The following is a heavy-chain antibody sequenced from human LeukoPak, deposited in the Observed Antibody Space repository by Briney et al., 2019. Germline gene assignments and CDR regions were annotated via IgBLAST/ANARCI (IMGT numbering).Heavy chain of an antibody. CDR3: ATTYSSGWYTWFDP. J-gene: IGHJ5*02. D-gene: IGHD6-19*01. CDR2: MNPNSGNA. CDR1: GYTFTGYD. Sequence: ASVKVSCKASGYTFTGYDINWVRQATGQGLEWMGWMNPNSGNAGYAQKFQGRVTMTRNTSISTAYMELSSLRSEDTAVYYCATTYSSGWYTWFDPRGQGTLVTVSS. V-gene: IGHV1-8*01.